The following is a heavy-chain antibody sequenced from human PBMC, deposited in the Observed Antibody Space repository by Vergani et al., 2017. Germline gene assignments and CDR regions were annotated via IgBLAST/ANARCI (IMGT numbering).Heavy chain of an antibody. V-gene: IGHV3-23*01. CDR3: AKDLDDSSGYYPD. J-gene: IGHJ4*02. CDR2: ISGSGGST. Sequence: EVKLLESGGGLVQPGGSLRLSCAASGFTFSSYAMSWVRQAPGKGLEWVSAISGSGGSTYYADSVKGRFTISRDNTKNTLYLQMNSLRAEDTAVYYCAKDLDDSSGYYPDWGQGTLVTVSS. D-gene: IGHD3-22*01. CDR1: GFTFSSYA.